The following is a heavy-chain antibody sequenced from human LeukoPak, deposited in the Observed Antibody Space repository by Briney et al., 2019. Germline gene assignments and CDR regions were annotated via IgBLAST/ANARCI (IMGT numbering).Heavy chain of an antibody. CDR3: ARGEIVVVPAAIPYYYYYMDV. CDR1: GGSFSGYY. Sequence: SETLSLTCAVYGGSFSGYYWSWIRQPPGKGLEWIGEINHSGSTNYNPSLKSRVTISVDTSKNQFSLRLSSVTAADTAVYYCARGEIVVVPAAIPYYYYYMDVWGKGTTVTVSS. V-gene: IGHV4-34*01. CDR2: INHSGST. D-gene: IGHD2-2*01. J-gene: IGHJ6*03.